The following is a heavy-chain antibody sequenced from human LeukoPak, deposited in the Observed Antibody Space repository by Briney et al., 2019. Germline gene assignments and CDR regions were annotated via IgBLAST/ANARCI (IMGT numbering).Heavy chain of an antibody. CDR1: GGTFSSYA. J-gene: IGHJ4*02. Sequence: SVKVSCKASGGTFSSYAISWVRQAPGQGLEWMGRIIPILGIANYAQKFQGRVTITADKSTSTAYMELSSLRSEDTAVYYCARVTYYYDSSGPLDYWGQGTLVTVSS. CDR2: IIPILGIA. CDR3: ARVTYYYDSSGPLDY. V-gene: IGHV1-69*04. D-gene: IGHD3-22*01.